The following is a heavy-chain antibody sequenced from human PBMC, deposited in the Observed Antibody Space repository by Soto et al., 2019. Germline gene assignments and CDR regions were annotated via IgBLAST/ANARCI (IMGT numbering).Heavy chain of an antibody. CDR2: ITAGDGKT. J-gene: IGHJ5*02. Sequence: QVHLVQSGAEVKKPGASVKVSCKASGYNFTQYTIHWVRQAPGQRLEWMGWITAGDGKTQYSQKFQTRVTIRSDVSATTVYMDLNSLRSEDTSVYDCARDLYRSSFFWFDAWGRGTLVIVSS. CDR3: ARDLYRSSFFWFDA. V-gene: IGHV1-3*01. D-gene: IGHD2-2*01. CDR1: GYNFTQYT.